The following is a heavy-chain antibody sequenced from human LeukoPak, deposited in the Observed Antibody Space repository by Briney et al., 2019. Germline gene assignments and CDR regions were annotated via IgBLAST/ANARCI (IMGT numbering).Heavy chain of an antibody. J-gene: IGHJ4*02. Sequence: GGSLRPSCAASGFTFSSYAMSWVRQAPGKGLEWVSAISGSGGSTYYADSVKGRFTISRDNSKNTLYLQMNSLRAEDTAVYYCAKDGAVAGTGTEIDYWGQGTLVTVSS. CDR3: AKDGAVAGTGTEIDY. D-gene: IGHD6-19*01. V-gene: IGHV3-23*01. CDR1: GFTFSSYA. CDR2: ISGSGGST.